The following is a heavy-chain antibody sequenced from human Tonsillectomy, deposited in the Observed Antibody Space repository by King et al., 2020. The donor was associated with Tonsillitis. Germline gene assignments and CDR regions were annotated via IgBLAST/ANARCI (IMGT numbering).Heavy chain of an antibody. J-gene: IGHJ4*02. D-gene: IGHD3-10*01. V-gene: IGHV1-46*01. Sequence: QLVQSGAEVRKPGASVKVSCKASGYTFSNYYIHWVRQAPGQGPEWMGLINPSGGTTSYAKNVQGRVTMTRDTSTSTGYLELSSLRSDDTAMYYCARLGNLIREVIIPYWGQGTLVTVSS. CDR3: ARLGNLIREVIIPY. CDR1: GYTFSNYY. CDR2: INPSGGTT.